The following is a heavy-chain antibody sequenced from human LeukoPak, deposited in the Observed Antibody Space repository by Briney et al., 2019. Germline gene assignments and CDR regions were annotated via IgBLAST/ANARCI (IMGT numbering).Heavy chain of an antibody. D-gene: IGHD6-13*01. Sequence: GGSLRLSCAASGFSSYGMHWVRQAPGKGLEWVAVIWYDESNKYYADSVKGRFTISTDNSRNTLYLQMKSLRAEDTAVYYCARDGFSSSWYGRALDYWGQGTLVTVSS. V-gene: IGHV3-33*01. CDR2: IWYDESNK. CDR3: ARDGFSSSWYGRALDY. CDR1: GFSSYG. J-gene: IGHJ4*02.